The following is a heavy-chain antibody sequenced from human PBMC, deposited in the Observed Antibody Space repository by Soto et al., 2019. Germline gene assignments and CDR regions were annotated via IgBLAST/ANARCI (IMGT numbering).Heavy chain of an antibody. D-gene: IGHD3-16*01. J-gene: IGHJ3*02. CDR2: ISGSGGNT. Sequence: EVQLLESGGGLVQPGGSLRLSCAASGFTFSSYAMSWVRQAPGKGLEWVSAISGSGGNTYYADSVKGRFTISRDNSKNTLYLQMNSLRADDTAVYYCAKDPMTPWGAFDIWGQGTMVTVSS. V-gene: IGHV3-23*01. CDR3: AKDPMTPWGAFDI. CDR1: GFTFSSYA.